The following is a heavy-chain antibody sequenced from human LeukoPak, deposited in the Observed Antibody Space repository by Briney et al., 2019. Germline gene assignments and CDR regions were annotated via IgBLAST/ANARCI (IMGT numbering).Heavy chain of an antibody. CDR3: ARDRTTAMVTGYYYYGMDV. J-gene: IGHJ6*02. CDR1: GGSISSYY. CDR2: IYYSGST. D-gene: IGHD5-18*01. Sequence: PSETLSLTCSVSGGSISSYYWSWIRQPPGKGLEWIGYIYYSGSTNSNPSLKSRVTISVHTSKNQFSLKLSSVTAADTAVYYCARDRTTAMVTGYYYYGMDVWGQGTTVTVSS. V-gene: IGHV4-59*01.